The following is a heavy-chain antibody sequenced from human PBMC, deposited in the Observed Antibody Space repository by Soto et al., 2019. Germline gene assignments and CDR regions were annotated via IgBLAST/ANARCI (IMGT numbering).Heavy chain of an antibody. V-gene: IGHV4-59*08. CDR1: DGSISSYY. J-gene: IGHJ4*02. CDR2: IYDSGST. D-gene: IGHD1-26*01. Sequence: SETLSLTCTVSDGSISSYYWSWLRQPPGKGLEWIGYIYDSGSTIYNPSLKSRVTISVDRPNNQFSLKLCSVTAEDTAIYYCAGDIRSGSYRFDYWGQGTLVTVS. CDR3: AGDIRSGSYRFDY.